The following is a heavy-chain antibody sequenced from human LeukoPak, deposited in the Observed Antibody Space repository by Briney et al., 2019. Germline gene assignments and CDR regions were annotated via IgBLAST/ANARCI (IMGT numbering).Heavy chain of an antibody. CDR3: ARDPVTIWALFDY. CDR1: GFTFSSYE. D-gene: IGHD3-3*01. CDR2: ISSSGSTI. V-gene: IGHV3-48*03. Sequence: PGGSPRLSCAASGFTFSSYEMNWVRQAPGKGLEWVSYISSSGSTIYYADSVKGRFTISRDNAKNSLYLQVNSLRAEDTAVYYCARDPVTIWALFDYWGQGPLVSGSS. J-gene: IGHJ4*02.